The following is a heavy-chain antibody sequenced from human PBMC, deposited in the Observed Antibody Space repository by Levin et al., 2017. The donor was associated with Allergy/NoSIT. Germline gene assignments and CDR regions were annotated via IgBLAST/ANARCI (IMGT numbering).Heavy chain of an antibody. D-gene: IGHD1-26*01. CDR3: AKEKSGCYSGY. Sequence: GGSLRLSCAASGFTFSSYAMSWVRQAPGKGLEWVSAISDSGGRTYYTDSVKGRFTISRDNSKNTLYLQMNSLRAEDTAVYYCAKEKSGCYSGYWGQGTLVTVSS. CDR1: GFTFSSYA. J-gene: IGHJ4*02. CDR2: ISDSGGRT. V-gene: IGHV3-23*01.